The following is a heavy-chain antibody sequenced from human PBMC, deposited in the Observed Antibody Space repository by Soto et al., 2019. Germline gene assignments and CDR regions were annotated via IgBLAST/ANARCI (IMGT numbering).Heavy chain of an antibody. CDR2: INPSGGST. J-gene: IGHJ4*02. V-gene: IGHV1-46*01. CDR1: GYTFTSYY. D-gene: IGHD3-22*01. Sequence: QVQLVQSGAEVKKPGASVKVSCKASGYTFTSYYMHWVRQAPGQGLEWMGIINPSGGSTSYAQKFQGIVTMTRDTSTSTVYMELSSLRSEDTAVYYCARGLDYYDSSGYMMGYWGQGTLVTVSS. CDR3: ARGLDYYDSSGYMMGY.